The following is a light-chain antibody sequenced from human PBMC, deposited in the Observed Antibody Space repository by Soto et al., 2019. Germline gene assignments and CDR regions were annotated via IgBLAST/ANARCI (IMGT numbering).Light chain of an antibody. V-gene: IGLV2-14*01. CDR1: SSDVGAYNY. CDR2: EVT. Sequence: QSALTQPASVSGSPGQSITISCTGTSSDVGAYNYVSWYQQHPGKAPKLMIYEVTNRPSGVSNRFSGSKSGNTASLTISGLQAEDEAYYHCSSYSSRSTVVFGTGTKLTVL. J-gene: IGLJ1*01. CDR3: SSYSSRSTVV.